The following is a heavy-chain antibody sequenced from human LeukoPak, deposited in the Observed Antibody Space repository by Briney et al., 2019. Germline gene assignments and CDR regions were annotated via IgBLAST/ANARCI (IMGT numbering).Heavy chain of an antibody. CDR3: ARRRPNPYYYDSSGFDAFDI. D-gene: IGHD3-22*01. Sequence: SETLSLTCTVSDGSISSYYWSWIRQPPGKGLEWIGYIYYSGSTNHNPSLKSRVTISVDTSKNQFSLKLSSVTAADTAVYYCARRRPNPYYYDSSGFDAFDIWGQGTMVTVSS. CDR1: DGSISSYY. J-gene: IGHJ3*02. CDR2: IYYSGST. V-gene: IGHV4-59*08.